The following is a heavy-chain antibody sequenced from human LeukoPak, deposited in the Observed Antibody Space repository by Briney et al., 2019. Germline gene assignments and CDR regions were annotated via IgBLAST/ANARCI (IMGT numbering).Heavy chain of an antibody. J-gene: IGHJ1*01. CDR1: GFSFINAW. CDR2: ITSKIDGGTT. Sequence: GGSLRLSCAASGFSFINAWMSWVRQAPGKGLEWVGRITSKIDGGTTDYAATVKGRSTISRDDSKDTLYLRMDSLQTEDTAVYYCSSLRGSSSQYFQHWGQGTLVTVSS. CDR3: SSLRGSSSQYFQH. V-gene: IGHV3-15*01. D-gene: IGHD6-13*01.